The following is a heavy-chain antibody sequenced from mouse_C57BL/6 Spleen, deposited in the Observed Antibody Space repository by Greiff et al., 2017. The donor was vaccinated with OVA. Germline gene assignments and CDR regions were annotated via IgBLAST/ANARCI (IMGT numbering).Heavy chain of an antibody. CDR2: INPSSGYT. Sequence: VQLQQSGAELARPGASVKMSCKASGYTFTSYTMHWVKQRPGQGLEWIGYINPSSGYTKYNQKFKDKATLTADKSSSTAYMQLSSLTSEASAGYYCARSAIYYDYDSYAMDYWGQGTSVTVSS. J-gene: IGHJ4*01. V-gene: IGHV1-4*01. D-gene: IGHD2-4*01. CDR3: ARSAIYYDYDSYAMDY. CDR1: GYTFTSYT.